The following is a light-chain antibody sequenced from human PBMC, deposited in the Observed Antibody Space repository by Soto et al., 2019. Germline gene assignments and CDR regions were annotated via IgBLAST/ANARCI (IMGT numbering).Light chain of an antibody. V-gene: IGKV1-9*01. J-gene: IGKJ5*01. CDR2: GAS. CDR1: EGIVNY. Sequence: IQLTQSPSSLSASVGDRVTITCRASEGIVNYLAWYQQQPGKAPKLLIYGASTLQGGVPSSLTGSGSVTDFTLTISSRQPEVFATYHCQQLFRYPLASGQGTRLE. CDR3: QQLFRYPLA.